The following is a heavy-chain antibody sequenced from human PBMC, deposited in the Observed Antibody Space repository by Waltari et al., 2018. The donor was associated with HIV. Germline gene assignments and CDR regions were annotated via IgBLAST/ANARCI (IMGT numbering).Heavy chain of an antibody. CDR1: GGSINSHY. CDR2: IYYTGST. Sequence: QVHLQESGPGLVKPSETLSLTCTVPGGSINSHYWSRLRQPPGKGLEWIGYIYYTGSTNYIPSLESRVTISVDTSRTQFSLKLSSVTAADTAVYYCARGGALAVTLDPWGQGTLVTVSS. D-gene: IGHD6-19*01. V-gene: IGHV4-59*11. J-gene: IGHJ5*02. CDR3: ARGGALAVTLDP.